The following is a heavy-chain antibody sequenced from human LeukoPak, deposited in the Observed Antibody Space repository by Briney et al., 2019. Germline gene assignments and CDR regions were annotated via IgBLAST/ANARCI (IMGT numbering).Heavy chain of an antibody. CDR3: ARGLCGGDCYSD. J-gene: IGHJ4*02. D-gene: IGHD2-21*02. Sequence: PGGSLRLSCAASGFTFDDYAMHWVRQAPGKGLEWVSLISGDGSNIYYADSVKGRFTISRDNAKNSLYLQMNSLRAEDTAAYYCARGLCGGDCYSDWGQGTLVTVSS. CDR2: ISGDGSNI. CDR1: GFTFDDYA. V-gene: IGHV3-43*02.